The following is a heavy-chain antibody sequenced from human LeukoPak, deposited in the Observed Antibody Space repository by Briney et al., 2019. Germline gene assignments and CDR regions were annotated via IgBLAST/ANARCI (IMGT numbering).Heavy chain of an antibody. CDR2: IYYSGST. D-gene: IGHD3-9*01. V-gene: IGHV4-59*01. Sequence: SETLSLTCTVSGGSISSYYWSWIRQPPGKGLEWIGYIYYSGSTNYNPSLKSRVTISVDTSKNQFSLKLSSVTAADTAVYYCARSYDILTGPKYYFDYWGQGTLVTVSS. CDR1: GGSISSYY. CDR3: ARSYDILTGPKYYFDY. J-gene: IGHJ4*02.